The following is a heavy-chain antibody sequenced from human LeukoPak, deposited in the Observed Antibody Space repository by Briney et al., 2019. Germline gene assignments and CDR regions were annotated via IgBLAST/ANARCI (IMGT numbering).Heavy chain of an antibody. J-gene: IGHJ1*01. CDR2: IYSDGNT. D-gene: IGHD1-26*01. V-gene: IGHV3-53*01. CDR1: GFTFSSYS. Sequence: GGSLRLSCAASGFTFSSYSMNWVRQAPGMGLEWVSTIYSDGNTYYPDSVKGRFTISRDGSKNTLYLQLNSLRTEDTAIYYCVREREGSNSEHWGQGTLVTVSS. CDR3: VREREGSNSEH.